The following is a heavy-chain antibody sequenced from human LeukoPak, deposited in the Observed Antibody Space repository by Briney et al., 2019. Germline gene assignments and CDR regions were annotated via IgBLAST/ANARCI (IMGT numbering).Heavy chain of an antibody. J-gene: IGHJ4*02. CDR3: ARGHHGDYYFDY. Sequence: SETLSLTCAVYGGSFSCYYWSWIRQPPGKGLEWIGEINHSGSTNYNPSLKSRVTISVDTSKNQFSLKLSSVTAADTAVYYCARGHHGDYYFDYWGQGTLVTVSS. V-gene: IGHV4-34*01. D-gene: IGHD4-17*01. CDR2: INHSGST. CDR1: GGSFSCYY.